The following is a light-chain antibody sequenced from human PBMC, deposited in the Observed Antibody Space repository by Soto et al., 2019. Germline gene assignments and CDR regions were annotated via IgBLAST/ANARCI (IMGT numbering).Light chain of an antibody. CDR3: QQSYSTPGPLT. V-gene: IGKV1-39*01. Sequence: DIQMTQSPSSLSASIGDRISITCRANQHISNYVNWYQQRPGKAPRVLIFSASTLQSGVPSRFSGSGFGTDFTLTISSLEPEDFGTYFCQQSYSTPGPLTFGGGTRVDIK. CDR2: SAS. CDR1: QHISNY. J-gene: IGKJ4*01.